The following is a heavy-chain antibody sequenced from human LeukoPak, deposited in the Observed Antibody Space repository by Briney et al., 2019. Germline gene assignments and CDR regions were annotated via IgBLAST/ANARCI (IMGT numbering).Heavy chain of an antibody. J-gene: IGHJ4*02. CDR3: ARERGNFWSGFPDY. CDR2: ISYDGSNK. CDR1: GFTFRSYA. Sequence: GGSLRLSCAASGFTFRSYAMHWVRQAPGKGPEWVAVISYDGSNKYYADSVKGRFTISRDNSKNTLYLQMNSLRAEDTAVYYCARERGNFWSGFPDYWGQGTLVTVSS. V-gene: IGHV3-30-3*01. D-gene: IGHD3-3*01.